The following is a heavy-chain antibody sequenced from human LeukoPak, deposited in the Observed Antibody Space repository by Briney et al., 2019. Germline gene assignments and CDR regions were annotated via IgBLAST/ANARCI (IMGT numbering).Heavy chain of an antibody. V-gene: IGHV4-39*01. CDR2: IFYSGST. D-gene: IGHD3-10*01. Sequence: SETLSLTCTVSGGSIGTSNYYWGWIRQPPGKGLEWIGNIFYSGSTYYSPSLKSRVTISLDTSRNQFSLKLNSVTAADTAVYYCARTRYYYNSRSYGAPYYFDYWGQGTLVTVSS. J-gene: IGHJ4*02. CDR1: GGSIGTSNYY. CDR3: ARTRYYYNSRSYGAPYYFDY.